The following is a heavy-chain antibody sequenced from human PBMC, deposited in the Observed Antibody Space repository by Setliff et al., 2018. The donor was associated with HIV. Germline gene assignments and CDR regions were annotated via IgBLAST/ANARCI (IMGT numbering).Heavy chain of an antibody. CDR3: ASLFRLSGFWISFLPDY. J-gene: IGHJ4*02. CDR1: CDSVSRSNYY. D-gene: IGHD3-3*01. Sequence: PSETLSLTCTVSCDSVSRSNYYWAWIRQPPGKGLEWIGSIDYNEITYYNPSLKSRVTLSVDTPKNQFSLYLSSVTASDTAVYYCASLFRLSGFWISFLPDYWGQGILVTVSS. V-gene: IGHV4-39*01. CDR2: IDYNEIT.